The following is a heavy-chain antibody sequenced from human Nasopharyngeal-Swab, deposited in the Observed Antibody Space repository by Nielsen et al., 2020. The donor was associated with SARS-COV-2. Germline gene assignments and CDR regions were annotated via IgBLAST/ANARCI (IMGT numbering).Heavy chain of an antibody. V-gene: IGHV1-8*01. CDR1: GYTFTSYD. J-gene: IGHJ3*02. CDR2: MNPNSGNT. Sequence: ASVKVSCKASGYTFTSYDINWVRQATGQGLEWMGWMNPNSGNTGYAQKFQGRVTMTRNTSISTAYMELSSLRSEDTAVYYCAREEDGYSSDAFDIWGQGTMVTVSS. D-gene: IGHD5-24*01. CDR3: AREEDGYSSDAFDI.